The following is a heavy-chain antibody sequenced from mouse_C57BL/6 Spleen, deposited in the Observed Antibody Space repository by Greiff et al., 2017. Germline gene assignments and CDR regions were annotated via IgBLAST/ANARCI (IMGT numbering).Heavy chain of an antibody. CDR1: GYTFTDYY. V-gene: IGHV1-76*01. Sequence: QVQLKQSGAELVRPGASVKLSCKASGYTFTDYYINWVKQRPGQGLEWIARIYPGSGNTYYNEKFKGKATLTAEKSSSTAYMQLSSLTSEDSAVYFCARSRQLRLQAWFAYWGQGTLVTVSA. J-gene: IGHJ3*01. CDR2: IYPGSGNT. CDR3: ARSRQLRLQAWFAY. D-gene: IGHD3-2*02.